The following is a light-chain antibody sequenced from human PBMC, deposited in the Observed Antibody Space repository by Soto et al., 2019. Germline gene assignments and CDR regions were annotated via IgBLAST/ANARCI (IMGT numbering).Light chain of an antibody. J-gene: IGKJ1*01. Sequence: IKLPPSPSTLSPSVGDCVTITCRASPSISSWLAWYQQKPGEAPKILIYADTSLESGAPTRCSGSCSGTEFTLTSSILQPDYAATYYHQQYSNYRTFGQGTKVDIK. CDR3: QQYSNYRT. CDR2: ADT. CDR1: PSISSW. V-gene: IGKV1-5*01.